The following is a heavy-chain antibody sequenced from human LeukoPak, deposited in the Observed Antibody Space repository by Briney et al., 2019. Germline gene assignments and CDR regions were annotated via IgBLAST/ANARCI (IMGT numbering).Heavy chain of an antibody. D-gene: IGHD2-15*01. CDR3: ARAKAFCSGGSCYFGPYDY. CDR1: GGTFSSYA. V-gene: IGHV1-69*04. CDR2: IIPILGIA. J-gene: IGHJ4*02. Sequence: SVKVSCKASGGTFSSYAISWVRQAPGQGLEWMGRIIPILGIANYAQKFQGRVTITADKSTSTAYMELSSLRSEDTAVYYCARAKAFCSGGSCYFGPYDYWGQGTLVTVSS.